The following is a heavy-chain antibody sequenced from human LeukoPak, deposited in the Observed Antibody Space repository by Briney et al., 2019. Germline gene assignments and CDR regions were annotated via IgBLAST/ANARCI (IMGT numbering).Heavy chain of an antibody. CDR1: GYTFTSYG. V-gene: IGHV1-18*01. D-gene: IGHD4-11*01. Sequence: ASVKVSCKASGYTFTSYGISWVRQAPGQGLEWMGWISAYNGNTNYAQKLQGRVTMTTDTSTSTAYMELRSLRSDDTAVYYCARTSILSVTTDAFDIWGQGTMVTVSS. CDR2: ISAYNGNT. J-gene: IGHJ3*02. CDR3: ARTSILSVTTDAFDI.